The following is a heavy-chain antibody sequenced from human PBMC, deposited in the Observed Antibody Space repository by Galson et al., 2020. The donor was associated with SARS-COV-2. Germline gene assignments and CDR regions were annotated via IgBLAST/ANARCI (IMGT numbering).Heavy chain of an antibody. CDR1: GFTFSTYS. CDR2: ISSSTAYI. D-gene: IGHD5-12*01. V-gene: IGHV3-21*01. Sequence: GGSLSLTCATSGFTFSTYSINWVRQAPGKGLEWVSSISSSTAYIYYADSLQSRFTISRGNAKNSVYLQMNSLVAEDTAVYYCARVGYSGYDVYHDYYEEDGGGQGTTITASS. J-gene: IGHJ6*01. CDR3: ARVGYSGYDVYHDYYEEDG.